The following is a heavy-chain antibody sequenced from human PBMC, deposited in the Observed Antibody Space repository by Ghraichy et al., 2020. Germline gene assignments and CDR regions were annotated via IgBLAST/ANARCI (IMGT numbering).Heavy chain of an antibody. D-gene: IGHD6-19*01. J-gene: IGHJ4*02. V-gene: IGHV4-39*01. CDR1: GGSISSSSYY. CDR3: VLGEYSSGHEY. Sequence: SETLSLTCTVSGGSISSSSYYWGWIRQPPGKGLEWIGSIYYSGSTYYNPSLKSRVTISVDTSKNQFSLKLSSVTAADTAVYYCVLGEYSSGHEYWGQGTLVTVSS. CDR2: IYYSGST.